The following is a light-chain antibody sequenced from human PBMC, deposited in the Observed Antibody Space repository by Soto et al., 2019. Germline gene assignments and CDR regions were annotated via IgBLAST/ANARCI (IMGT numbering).Light chain of an antibody. Sequence: DIQMTQSPSSLSASVGDRVTITCRASQSISSYLNWYQHKPGKAPKLLIYAASILESGVPSRFSGSGSGTEFTLTISSLQPDDFATYYCQQFNSYPGTFGQGTKVDIK. V-gene: IGKV1-9*01. CDR3: QQFNSYPGT. CDR2: AAS. CDR1: QSISSY. J-gene: IGKJ1*01.